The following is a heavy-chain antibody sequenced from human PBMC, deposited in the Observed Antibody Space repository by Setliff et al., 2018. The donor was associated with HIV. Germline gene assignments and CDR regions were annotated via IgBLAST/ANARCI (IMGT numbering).Heavy chain of an antibody. CDR2: INTIGSNT. CDR1: GFLISGYT. CDR3: VKDSNIWSYDY. Sequence: GGSLRLSCSASGFLISGYTMHRARQAPGKGLEYVSAINTIGSNTHYADSVEGRFTISRDNSKNELYLQMTGLRVEDTAVYYCVKDSNIWSYDYWGQGTLVTVS. V-gene: IGHV3-64D*09. J-gene: IGHJ4*02. D-gene: IGHD6-13*01.